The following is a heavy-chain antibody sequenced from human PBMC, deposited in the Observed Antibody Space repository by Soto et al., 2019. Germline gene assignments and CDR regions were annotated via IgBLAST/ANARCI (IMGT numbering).Heavy chain of an antibody. CDR1: GGSISSGGYY. Sequence: SETLSLTCTVSGGSISSGGYYWSWIRQHPGKGLEWIGYIYYSGSTYYNPSLKSRVTISVDTSKNQFSLKLSSVTAADTAVYYCARGSSSNNWFDPWGQGTLVTVSS. V-gene: IGHV4-31*03. D-gene: IGHD6-13*01. CDR3: ARGSSSNNWFDP. CDR2: IYYSGST. J-gene: IGHJ5*02.